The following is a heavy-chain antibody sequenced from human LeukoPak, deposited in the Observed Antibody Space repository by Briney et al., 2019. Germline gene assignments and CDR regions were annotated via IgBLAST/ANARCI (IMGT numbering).Heavy chain of an antibody. Sequence: AGGSLRLSCAASGFTFSNYDMHWVRQAAGKGLEWVSSIGKGGDTYYAPSVKGRFTISRENAWNSLSLQMNSLRAGDTAVYYCTRGSSIGFDYWGQVTLVTVSS. D-gene: IGHD3-10*01. CDR2: IGKGGDT. CDR1: GFTFSNYD. V-gene: IGHV3-13*01. CDR3: TRGSSIGFDY. J-gene: IGHJ4*02.